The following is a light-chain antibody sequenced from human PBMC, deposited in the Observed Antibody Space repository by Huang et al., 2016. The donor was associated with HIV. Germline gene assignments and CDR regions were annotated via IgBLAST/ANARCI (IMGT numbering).Light chain of an antibody. Sequence: DIQMTQSPSSLSASVGDRVTITCQASQVISNYLNWYQQKPGKAPKLLIYDASNLETGVPSRFSGSGSGTDFTFTISSLQPEDIATYYCQQYDKFPLTFGGGTKME. V-gene: IGKV1-33*01. CDR3: QQYDKFPLT. J-gene: IGKJ4*01. CDR2: DAS. CDR1: QVISNY.